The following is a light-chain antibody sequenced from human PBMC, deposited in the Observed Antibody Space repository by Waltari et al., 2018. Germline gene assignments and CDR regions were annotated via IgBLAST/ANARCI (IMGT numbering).Light chain of an antibody. Sequence: SSELTQDPAVSVAMGQTVRITCQGDSLRRYYASWYQQRPGQSPIPVMYDKNNRPSGVPDRFSGSSSENTASLTITGAQAEDEASYYCHSRDASGVGGSFGGGTKLTVL. J-gene: IGLJ2*01. CDR1: SLRRYY. CDR2: DKN. CDR3: HSRDASGVGGS. V-gene: IGLV3-19*01.